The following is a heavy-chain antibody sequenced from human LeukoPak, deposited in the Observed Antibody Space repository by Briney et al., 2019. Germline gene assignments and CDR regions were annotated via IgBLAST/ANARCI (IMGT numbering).Heavy chain of an antibody. CDR3: ARATSEDTALDY. CDR1: GFTFSDYN. Sequence: PGGSLRLSCAASGFTFSDYNMRWIRPAPGKGLEWVSSISRSGSTKYYADSVKGRFTISRDNAKNSLYLHLDSLTVEDTAMYYCARATSEDTALDYWGQGTLVTVSS. D-gene: IGHD5-18*01. J-gene: IGHJ4*02. CDR2: ISRSGSTK. V-gene: IGHV3-11*04.